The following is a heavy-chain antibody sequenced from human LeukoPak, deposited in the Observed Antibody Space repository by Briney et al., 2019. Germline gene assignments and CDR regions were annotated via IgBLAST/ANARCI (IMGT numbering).Heavy chain of an antibody. V-gene: IGHV4-34*01. D-gene: IGHD1-14*01. CDR3: ARVLRPRYKIDP. J-gene: IGHJ5*02. Sequence: SETLSLTCAVYGGSFSGYYWSWIRQPQGKGLEWIGEINHSGSTIYNPSLKSRVTISVDTSKNQFSLKLSSVTAADTAVYYCARVLRPRYKIDPWGQGTLVTVSS. CDR2: INHSGST. CDR1: GGSFSGYY.